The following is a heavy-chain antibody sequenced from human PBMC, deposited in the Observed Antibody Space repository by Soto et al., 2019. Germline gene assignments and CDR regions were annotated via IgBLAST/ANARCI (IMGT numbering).Heavy chain of an antibody. J-gene: IGHJ4*02. CDR2: IYYGGST. V-gene: IGHV4-59*01. CDR3: ARQDYDSSGYYDY. D-gene: IGHD3-22*01. CDR1: GDSISTDY. Sequence: SETLSLTCTVSGDSISTDYWSWIRQSPGKGLEWIGFIYYGGSTNYNPSLKSRVTISVDTSKNQFSLKLSSPRSEDTAVYYCARQDYDSSGYYDYWGQGTLVTVSS.